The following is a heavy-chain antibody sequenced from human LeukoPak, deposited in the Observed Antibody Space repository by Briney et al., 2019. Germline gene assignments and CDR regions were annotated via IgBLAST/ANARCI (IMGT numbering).Heavy chain of an antibody. Sequence: SETLSLTCTVSGGSISSGGYYWSWIRQRPGKGLEWIGYIYYSGSTYYNPSLKSRVTISVDTSKNQFSLKLSSVTAADTAVYYCARDYYDSSGYSKFDYWGQGTLVTVSS. CDR1: GGSISSGGYY. CDR2: IYYSGST. D-gene: IGHD3-22*01. CDR3: ARDYYDSSGYSKFDY. J-gene: IGHJ4*02. V-gene: IGHV4-31*03.